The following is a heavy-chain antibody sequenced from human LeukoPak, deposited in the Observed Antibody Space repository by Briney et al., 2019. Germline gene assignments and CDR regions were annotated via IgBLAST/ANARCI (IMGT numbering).Heavy chain of an antibody. D-gene: IGHD4-23*01. V-gene: IGHV3-49*03. Sequence: GGSLRLSCTASGFTFGDYAMSWFRQAPGKGLEWVGFIRSKAYGGTTEYAASVKGRFTISRDDSKSIAYLQMNSLKTEDTAVYYCTRGRGNTPYYFDYWGQGTLVTVSS. CDR1: GFTFGDYA. J-gene: IGHJ4*02. CDR3: TRGRGNTPYYFDY. CDR2: IRSKAYGGTT.